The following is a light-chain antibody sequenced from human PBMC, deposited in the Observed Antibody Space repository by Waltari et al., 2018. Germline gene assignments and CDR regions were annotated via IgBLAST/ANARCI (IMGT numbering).Light chain of an antibody. CDR1: QSIRSW. CDR2: KAS. J-gene: IGKJ2*01. Sequence: DIQMTQSPSTLSASVGDRVHITCRASQSIRSWLAWYQQKPGQAPKLLIYKASTLASGVPSRFSGSGSGIEFTLTISSLQPDDFATYYCQQYDSYPTFGQGTKLEIE. V-gene: IGKV1-5*03. CDR3: QQYDSYPT.